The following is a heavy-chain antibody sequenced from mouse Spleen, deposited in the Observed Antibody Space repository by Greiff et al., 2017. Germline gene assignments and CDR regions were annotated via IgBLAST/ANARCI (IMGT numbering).Heavy chain of an antibody. V-gene: IGHV1-62-2*01. CDR1: GYTFTEYT. D-gene: IGHD2-10*02. CDR3: ARHEVGYGNYLYYAMDY. Sequence: QVQLKQSGAELVKPGASVKLSCKASGYTFTEYTIHWVKQRSGQGLEWIGWFYPGSGSIKYNEKFKDKATLTADKSSSTVYMELSRLTSEDSAVYFCARHEVGYGNYLYYAMDYWGQGTSVTVSS. CDR2: FYPGSGSI. J-gene: IGHJ4*01.